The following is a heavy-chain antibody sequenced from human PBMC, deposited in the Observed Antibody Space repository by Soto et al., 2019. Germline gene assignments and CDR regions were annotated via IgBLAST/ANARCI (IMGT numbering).Heavy chain of an antibody. V-gene: IGHV3-7*01. CDR3: ATGITIFGVVALDAFDI. J-gene: IGHJ3*02. Sequence: GGSLRLSCAASGFTFSSYWMSWVRQAPGKGLEWVANIKQDGSEKYYVDSVKGRFTISRDNAKNSLYLQMNSLRAEDTAVYYCATGITIFGVVALDAFDIWGQGTMVTVSS. CDR1: GFTFSSYW. D-gene: IGHD3-3*01. CDR2: IKQDGSEK.